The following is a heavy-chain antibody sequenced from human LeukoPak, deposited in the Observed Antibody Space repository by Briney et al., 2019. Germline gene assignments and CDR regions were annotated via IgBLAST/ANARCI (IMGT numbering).Heavy chain of an antibody. J-gene: IGHJ6*02. D-gene: IGHD3-10*01. CDR1: GYTFTSYD. Sequence: ASVKVSFKASGYTFTSYDINWVRQATGQGLEWMGWMNPNSGNTGYAQKFQGRVTMTSNTSISTPYIRLRSVRTAVSAVSYCPRAGITMLRAYYYYGMDVWGQGTTVTVSS. V-gene: IGHV1-8*01. CDR2: MNPNSGNT. CDR3: PRAGITMLRAYYYYGMDV.